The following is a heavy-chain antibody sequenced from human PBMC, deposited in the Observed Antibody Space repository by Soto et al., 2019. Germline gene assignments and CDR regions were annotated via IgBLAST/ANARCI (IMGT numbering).Heavy chain of an antibody. J-gene: IGHJ4*02. CDR3: ARTGKRVTPFDY. V-gene: IGHV4-31*03. CDR1: GGSISSGGYY. Sequence: QVQLQESGPGLVKPSQTLSLTCTVSGGSISSGGYYWSWIRQHPGKGLEWIGYIYYSGSTYYNPSLKSGVTISVDTSKNQFSLKRSSVTAADTAVYYCARTGKRVTPFDYWGQGTLVTVSS. D-gene: IGHD2-21*02. CDR2: IYYSGST.